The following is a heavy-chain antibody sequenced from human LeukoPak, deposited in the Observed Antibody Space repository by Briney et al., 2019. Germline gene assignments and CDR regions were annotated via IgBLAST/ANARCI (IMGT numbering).Heavy chain of an antibody. CDR3: ARDRKVVVPAAVYVDAFDI. J-gene: IGHJ3*02. Sequence: GGSLRLSCAASGFTFSIYCMNWVRQAPGNWLEWVSYISSSSSTIFYTDSVKGPFTISRDNAKNSLYLQMNSLRAEDTAVYYCARDRKVVVPAAVYVDAFDIWGQGTMVTVSS. D-gene: IGHD2-2*01. CDR1: GFTFSIYC. V-gene: IGHV3-48*04. CDR2: ISSSSSTI.